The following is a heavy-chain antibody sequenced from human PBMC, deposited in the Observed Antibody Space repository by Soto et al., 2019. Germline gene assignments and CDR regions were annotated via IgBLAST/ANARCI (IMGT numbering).Heavy chain of an antibody. J-gene: IGHJ3*02. V-gene: IGHV1-3*01. CDR1: GYTFTSYA. Sequence: ASVKVSCXAPGYTFTSYAMHWVRQAPGQRLEWMGWINAGNGNTKYSQKFQGRVTITRDTSASTAYMELSSLRSEDTAVYYCARGTCSGGSCYVGAFDIWGQGTMVTVSS. CDR2: INAGNGNT. CDR3: ARGTCSGGSCYVGAFDI. D-gene: IGHD2-15*01.